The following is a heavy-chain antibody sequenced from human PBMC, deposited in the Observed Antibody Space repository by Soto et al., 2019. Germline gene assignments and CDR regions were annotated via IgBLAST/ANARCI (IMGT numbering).Heavy chain of an antibody. Sequence: QVQLVESGGGVVQPGRSLRLSCAASGFTFSSYGMHWVRQAPGKGLEWVAVISYDGSNKFYADSVKGRFTISRDNSKNSLYLQMNSLRAEDSAVYYCAKNKWDGGGRRFELWGRGTQVTVSS. CDR1: GFTFSSYG. V-gene: IGHV3-30*18. CDR2: ISYDGSNK. CDR3: AKNKWDGGGRRFEL. D-gene: IGHD1-26*01. J-gene: IGHJ2*01.